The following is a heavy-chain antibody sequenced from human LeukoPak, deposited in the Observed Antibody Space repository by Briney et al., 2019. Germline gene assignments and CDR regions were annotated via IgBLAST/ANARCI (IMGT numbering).Heavy chain of an antibody. Sequence: ASVKVSCKASGYTFTGYYIHWVRQAPGQGLEWMGWINPNSGTHYAQKFQGRVTMTRDTSISTAYMDLSRLTSDDPAVYFCASRDGPQGGFDYWGQGTLVTVSS. CDR3: ASRDGPQGGFDY. CDR2: INPNSGT. V-gene: IGHV1-2*02. CDR1: GYTFTGYY. J-gene: IGHJ4*02. D-gene: IGHD5-24*01.